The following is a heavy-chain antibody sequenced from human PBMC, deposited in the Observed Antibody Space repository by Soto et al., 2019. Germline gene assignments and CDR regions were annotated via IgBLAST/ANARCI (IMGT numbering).Heavy chain of an antibody. CDR1: GLSFSGSA. CDR3: TPGPNSATVTDHYYGMDV. D-gene: IGHD4-17*01. CDR2: IRSKGNSYAT. J-gene: IGHJ6*02. V-gene: IGHV3-73*02. Sequence: EVQLVESGGGLVQPGGSLTLSCAASGLSFSGSAMHWVRQASGKGLEWVGRIRSKGNSYATAYAASVKGRFIISRDDSKNTAYLQMNSRKTEDTAVYYCTPGPNSATVTDHYYGMDVWGQGTTVTVSS.